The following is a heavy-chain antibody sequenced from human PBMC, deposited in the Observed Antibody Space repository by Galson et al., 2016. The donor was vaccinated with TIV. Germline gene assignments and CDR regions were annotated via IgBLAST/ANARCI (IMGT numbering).Heavy chain of an antibody. CDR3: ARDPRGLTFDI. V-gene: IGHV4-61*02. D-gene: IGHD3-10*01. CDR1: SGSMSSSDYY. CDR2: VYASGST. Sequence: TLSLTCTVSSGSMSSSDYYWNWIRQPAGKGLEWVGRVYASGSTNYHPSLESRLTISIDTSKNQFFLKLTSVTAADTAVYYCARDPRGLTFDIWGQGTTVTVSS. J-gene: IGHJ3*02.